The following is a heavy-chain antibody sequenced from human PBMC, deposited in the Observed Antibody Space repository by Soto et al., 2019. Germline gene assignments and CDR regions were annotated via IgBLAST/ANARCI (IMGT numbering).Heavy chain of an antibody. CDR3: AKDNLKNYYCSGSYYGTLGY. V-gene: IGHV3-30-3*01. J-gene: IGHJ4*02. CDR2: ISYDGGNK. CDR1: GFIFSTDA. D-gene: IGHD3-10*01. Sequence: GGSLILSCAASGFIFSTDAMHWVRQAPGKGLEWVAVISYDGGNKYYADSVKGRFTISRDNSKNTLYVQMNSLRAEDTAVYYCAKDNLKNYYCSGSYYGTLGYWGQGTLVTGSS.